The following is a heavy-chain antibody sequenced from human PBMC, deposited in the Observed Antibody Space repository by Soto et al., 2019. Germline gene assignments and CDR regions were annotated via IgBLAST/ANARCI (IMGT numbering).Heavy chain of an antibody. D-gene: IGHD1-26*01. V-gene: IGHV4-39*01. CDR2: IYYTESS. J-gene: IGHJ5*02. CDR1: GGSIISGSYE. CDR3: ARGRAVTGGWLDP. Sequence: SETLSLTCIVSGGSIISGSYEWCWIRQPPGKGLEWIGSIYYTESSKYNPSLKSRATISVDTSKNQFSLKMSSVTAADTAVYYCARGRAVTGGWLDPWGQGTLVTVSS.